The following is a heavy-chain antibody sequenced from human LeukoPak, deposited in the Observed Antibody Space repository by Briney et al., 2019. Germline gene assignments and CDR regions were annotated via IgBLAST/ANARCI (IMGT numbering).Heavy chain of an antibody. CDR1: GFTLSKYS. CDR2: IDTSGGTI. Sequence: PGGSLRLSCAASGFTLSKYSMDWVRQAPGKGLEWVSHIDTSGGTIYYADSVRGRFTISRDNARNSLRLQMNNLRDEDTAVYYCARDNWFDYWGQGTLVTVSS. V-gene: IGHV3-48*02. CDR3: ARDNWFDY. J-gene: IGHJ5*01.